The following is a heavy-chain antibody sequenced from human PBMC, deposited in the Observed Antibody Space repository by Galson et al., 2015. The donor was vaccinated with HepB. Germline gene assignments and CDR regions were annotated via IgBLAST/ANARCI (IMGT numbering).Heavy chain of an antibody. CDR2: XRSKANYYAT. J-gene: IGHJ4*02. CDR3: IRLGDLSGYSCR. D-gene: IGHD3-16*01. Sequence: SLRLSCAASGFIFSGSAIDWVRQASGKGPEWVGRXRSKANYYATLYVPSLKGRFTISRDDSKNMAYLHMRSLKTEDTAVYYCIRLGDLSGYSCRWGQGTLVTVSS. CDR1: GFIFSGSA. V-gene: IGHV3-73*01.